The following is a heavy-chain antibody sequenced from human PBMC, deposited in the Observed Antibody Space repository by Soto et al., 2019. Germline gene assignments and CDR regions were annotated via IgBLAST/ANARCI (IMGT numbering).Heavy chain of an antibody. CDR2: VFPSGPT. CDR1: GDSIRSGNKY. Sequence: PXETLSLTCTVSGDSIRSGNKYGRWIRQPPGKGLERIGYVFPSGPTYYNPSLNGRVSISLDASENQSSLKFASVTAAASAGHYFASFPPPFDYYEAMDGWGQGTTDTVSS. J-gene: IGHJ6*02. V-gene: IGHV4-30-4*01. CDR3: ASFPPPFDYYEAMDG. D-gene: IGHD3-16*01.